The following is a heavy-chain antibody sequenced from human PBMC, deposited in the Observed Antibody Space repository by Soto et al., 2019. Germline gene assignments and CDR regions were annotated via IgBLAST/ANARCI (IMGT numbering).Heavy chain of an antibody. D-gene: IGHD3-10*01. CDR2: IKQDGSEK. J-gene: IGHJ4*02. Sequence: GGSLRLSCAASGFTFSSYWMSWVRQAPGKGLEWVANIKQDGSEKYYVDSVKGRFTISRDNAKNSLYLQMNSLRAEDTAVYYCASGSTWFGELGDYWGQGTLVTVSS. V-gene: IGHV3-7*01. CDR3: ASGSTWFGELGDY. CDR1: GFTFSSYW.